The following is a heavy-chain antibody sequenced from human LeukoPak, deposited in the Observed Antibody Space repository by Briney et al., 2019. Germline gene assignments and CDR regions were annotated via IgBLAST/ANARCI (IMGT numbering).Heavy chain of an antibody. CDR1: GGSFSSYY. CDR2: IYTSGST. CDR3: ARGRGYSGYDPQFDY. J-gene: IGHJ4*02. D-gene: IGHD5-12*01. Sequence: PSETLSLTCAVYGGSFSSYYWSWIRQPAGKGLEWIGRIYTSGSTNYNPSLKSRVTMSVDTSKNQFSLKLSSVTAADTAVYYCARGRGYSGYDPQFDYWGQGTLVTVSS. V-gene: IGHV4-59*10.